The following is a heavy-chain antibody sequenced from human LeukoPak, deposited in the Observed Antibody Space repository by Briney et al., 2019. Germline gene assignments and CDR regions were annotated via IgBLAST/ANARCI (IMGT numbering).Heavy chain of an antibody. V-gene: IGHV3-48*01. CDR3: ARRTNDYYGMDV. D-gene: IGHD2-8*01. CDR1: GFTFSSYS. CDR2: VSSSSSTI. J-gene: IGHJ6*02. Sequence: PGGSLRLSCAASGFTFSSYSMNWVRQTPGKGLEWVSYVSSSSSTIYYADSVKGRFTISRDNAKNSLYLQMNSLRAEDTAVYYCARRTNDYYGMDVWGQGTTVTVSS.